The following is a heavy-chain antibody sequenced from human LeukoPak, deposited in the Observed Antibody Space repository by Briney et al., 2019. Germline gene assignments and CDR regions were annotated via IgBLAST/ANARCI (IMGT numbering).Heavy chain of an antibody. D-gene: IGHD2-15*01. V-gene: IGHV3-30*18. Sequence: GGSLRLSCAASGFIFSNFGMHWVRQAPGKGLEWVAVISYDGSNKYYADSVKGRFTISRDNSKNTLYLQMNSLRAEDTAVYYCANRLSGQDAFDIWGQGTMVTVSS. J-gene: IGHJ3*02. CDR2: ISYDGSNK. CDR1: GFIFSNFG. CDR3: ANRLSGQDAFDI.